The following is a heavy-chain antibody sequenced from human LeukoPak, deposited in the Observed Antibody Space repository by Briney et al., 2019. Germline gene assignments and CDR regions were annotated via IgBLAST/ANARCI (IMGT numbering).Heavy chain of an antibody. D-gene: IGHD6-19*01. CDR2: IYYSGST. J-gene: IGHJ1*01. CDR3: ARDPIAVAGTEYFQH. CDR1: AFTFSSYS. Sequence: GSLRLSCAASAFTFSSYSMNWVRQPPGKGLEWIGSIYYSGSTYYNPSLKSRVTISVDTSKNQFSLKLSSVTAADTAVYYCARDPIAVAGTEYFQHWGQGTLVTVSS. V-gene: IGHV4-39*07.